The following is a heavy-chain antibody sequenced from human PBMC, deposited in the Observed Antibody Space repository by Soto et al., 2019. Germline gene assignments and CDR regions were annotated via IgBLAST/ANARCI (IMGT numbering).Heavy chain of an antibody. V-gene: IGHV4-30-2*01. D-gene: IGHD5-12*01. CDR2: IYHRGST. J-gene: IGHJ4*02. Sequence: QLQLQESGSGLVKPSQTLSLTCAVSGGSISSGGYSWSWIRQPPGKGLEWIGYIYHRGSTYYNPSLRSRVTIAVDRSKNQSSLKLSSVTAADTAVYYCARGGYSGYDFFDYWGQGTLVTVSS. CDR1: GGSISSGGYS. CDR3: ARGGYSGYDFFDY.